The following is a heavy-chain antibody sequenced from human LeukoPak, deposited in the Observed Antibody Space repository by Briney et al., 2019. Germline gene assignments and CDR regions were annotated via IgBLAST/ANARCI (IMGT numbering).Heavy chain of an antibody. CDR1: GYTFTGYY. CDR3: AREEQWLVLDFDY. Sequence: ASVKVSCKASGYTFTGYYMHWVRQAPGQGLEWMGWINPNSGGTNYAQKFQGRVTVTRDTSISTAYMELSRLRSDDTAVYYCAREEQWLVLDFDYWGQGTLVTVSS. V-gene: IGHV1-2*02. CDR2: INPNSGGT. J-gene: IGHJ4*02. D-gene: IGHD6-19*01.